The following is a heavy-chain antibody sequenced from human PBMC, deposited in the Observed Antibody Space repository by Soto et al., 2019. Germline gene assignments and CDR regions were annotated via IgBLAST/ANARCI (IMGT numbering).Heavy chain of an antibody. CDR3: ARHSSGWSKFLDY. D-gene: IGHD6-19*01. J-gene: IGHJ4*02. CDR1: GGSISSSSYY. V-gene: IGHV4-39*01. Sequence: SETLSLTCTVSGGSISSSSYYWGWIRQPPGKGLEWIGSIYYSGSTYYNPSLKSRVTISVDTSKNQFSLKLSSVTAADTAVYYCARHSSGWSKFLDYWGQGTLVTVSS. CDR2: IYYSGST.